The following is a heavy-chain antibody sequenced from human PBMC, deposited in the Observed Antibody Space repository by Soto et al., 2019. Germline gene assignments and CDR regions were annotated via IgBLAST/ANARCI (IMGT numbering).Heavy chain of an antibody. V-gene: IGHV3-23*01. CDR3: AKRLSYCGGDCCVFDY. J-gene: IGHJ4*02. D-gene: IGHD2-21*02. Sequence: EVQLLESGGGLVQPGGSLRLSCAASGFTFSSYAMSWVRQAPGKGLEWVSAISGSGGSTYYADSVKGRFTISRDNSKNTLYLQMNSLRAEDTAVYYCAKRLSYCGGDCCVFDYWGQGTLVTVSA. CDR1: GFTFSSYA. CDR2: ISGSGGST.